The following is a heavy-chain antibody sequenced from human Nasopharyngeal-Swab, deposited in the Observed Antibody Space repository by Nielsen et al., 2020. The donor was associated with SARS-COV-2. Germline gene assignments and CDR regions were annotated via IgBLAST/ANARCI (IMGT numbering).Heavy chain of an antibody. J-gene: IGHJ6*03. CDR1: GFTFESYG. V-gene: IGHV3-23*01. D-gene: IGHD6-13*01. CDR3: AKDPSAAMDV. Sequence: GESLKISCEASGFTFESYGMTWVRQAPGKGLEWVATISGSGDNTHYADSVRGRFTISRDNSQRTVFLQMTSLRAEDTALYYCAKDPSAAMDVWDKGTTVIVSS. CDR2: ISGSGDNT.